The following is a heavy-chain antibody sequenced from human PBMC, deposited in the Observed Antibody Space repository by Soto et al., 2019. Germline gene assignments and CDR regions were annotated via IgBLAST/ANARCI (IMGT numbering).Heavy chain of an antibody. CDR3: AKDPRVSFDP. V-gene: IGHV3-23*01. CDR1: GFTFSTFA. CDR2: ISASGGST. J-gene: IGHJ5*02. Sequence: GSLRLSCAASGFTFSTFAMSWVRQAPGKGLEWVSAISASGGSTYYADSVKGRFTISRDNSNNTLYLQMNSLRVEDTAVYYCAKDPRVSFDPWGQGTLVTVSS.